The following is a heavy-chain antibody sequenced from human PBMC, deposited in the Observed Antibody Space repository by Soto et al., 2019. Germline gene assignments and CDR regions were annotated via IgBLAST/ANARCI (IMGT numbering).Heavy chain of an antibody. V-gene: IGHV4-31*03. Sequence: SETLSLTCTVSGGSISSGGYYWSWIRQHPGKGLEWIGYIYYSGSTYYNPSLKSRVTISVDTSKNQFSLKLSSVTAADTAVYYCARWPITMVRGVISYYYYYGMDVWGQGTTVTVSS. D-gene: IGHD3-10*01. J-gene: IGHJ6*02. CDR2: IYYSGST. CDR3: ARWPITMVRGVISYYYYYGMDV. CDR1: GGSISSGGYY.